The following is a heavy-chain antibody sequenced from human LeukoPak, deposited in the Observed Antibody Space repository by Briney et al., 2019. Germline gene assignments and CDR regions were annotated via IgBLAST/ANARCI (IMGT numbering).Heavy chain of an antibody. V-gene: IGHV3-48*03. CDR1: GFTFNNYE. CDR2: ISSSGSIS. J-gene: IGHJ4*02. D-gene: IGHD6-19*01. CDR3: ARQAYGSGWF. Sequence: GGSLRLSCSASGFTFNNYEMSWVRQAPGKGLEWVSYISSSGSISYYSDSVKGRFTISRDNAKNSVSLQMNTLKAEDTGVYYCARQAYGSGWFWGQGTLVSVSS.